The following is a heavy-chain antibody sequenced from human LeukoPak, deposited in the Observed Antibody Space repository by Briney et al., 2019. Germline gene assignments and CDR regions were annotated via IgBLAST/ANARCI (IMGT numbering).Heavy chain of an antibody. V-gene: IGHV1-2*02. Sequence: ASVKVSCKASGYTFTGYYMHWVRQAPGQGLEWMGWINPNSGGTNYAQKFQGRVTMTRDTSISTAYMELSRLRSDDTAVYYCARVATATGTTVIFDPWGQGTLVTVSS. J-gene: IGHJ5*02. CDR2: INPNSGGT. D-gene: IGHD1-1*01. CDR1: GYTFTGYY. CDR3: ARVATATGTTVIFDP.